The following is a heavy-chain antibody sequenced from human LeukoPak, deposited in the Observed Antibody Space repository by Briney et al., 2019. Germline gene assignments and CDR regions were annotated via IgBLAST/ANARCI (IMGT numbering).Heavy chain of an antibody. CDR2: ISGGGGST. J-gene: IGHJ3*02. D-gene: IGHD3-22*01. CDR1: GFTFSSYA. CDR3: ARDRGRRGITMRSDAFDI. Sequence: GGSLRLSCAASGFTFSSYAMSWVRQAPGKGLEWVSTISGGGGSTYFAGSVKGRFTISRDNSKNTLYLQMNSLRAEDTAVYYCARDRGRRGITMRSDAFDIWGQGTMVTVSS. V-gene: IGHV3-23*01.